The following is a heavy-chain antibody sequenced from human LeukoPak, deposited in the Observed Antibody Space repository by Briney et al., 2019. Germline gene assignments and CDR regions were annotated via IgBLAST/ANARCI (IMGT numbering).Heavy chain of an antibody. CDR3: ARVEFQGSGWIYFDY. CDR2: INPSGGST. CDR1: GYTFTSYY. D-gene: IGHD6-19*01. J-gene: IGHJ4*02. Sequence: GASVKVSCKASGYTFTSYYMHWVRQAPGQGLEWMGIINPSGGSTSYAQKFQGRVTMTRDMSTSTVYMELSSLRSEDTAVYYCARVEFQGSGWIYFDYWGQGTLVTVSS. V-gene: IGHV1-46*01.